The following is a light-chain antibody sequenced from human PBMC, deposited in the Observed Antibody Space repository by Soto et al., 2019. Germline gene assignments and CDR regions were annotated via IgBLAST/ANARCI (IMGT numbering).Light chain of an antibody. CDR3: TSYAGGNNV. V-gene: IGLV2-8*01. J-gene: IGLJ1*01. CDR2: EVN. Sequence: QSALTQPPSASGSPGQSVTISCTGTSSDVGGYNYVSWYQQYPGKVPKLMVYEVNKRPSGVPDRFSGSKSGNTASLTVSGLLAEDEADYYCTSYAGGNNVFGTGTKVTVL. CDR1: SSDVGGYNY.